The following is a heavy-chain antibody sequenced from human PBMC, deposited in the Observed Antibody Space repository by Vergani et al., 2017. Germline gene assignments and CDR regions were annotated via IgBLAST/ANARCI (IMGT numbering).Heavy chain of an antibody. CDR3: ARKYCSGSYYLNWFDP. D-gene: IGHD3-10*01. CDR2: IYYSGST. J-gene: IGHJ5*02. Sequence: QVQLQESGPGLVKPSETLSLTCTVSGGSISSYYWSWIRQPPGKGLEWIGYIYYSGSTNYNPSLKSRVTISVDTSKNQFSLKLSSVIAADTAVYYCARKYCSGSYYLNWFDPWGQGTLVTVSS. V-gene: IGHV4-59*01. CDR1: GGSISSYY.